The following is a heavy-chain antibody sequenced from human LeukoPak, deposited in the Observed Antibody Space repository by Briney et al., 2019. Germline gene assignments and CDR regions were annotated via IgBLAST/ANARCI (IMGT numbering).Heavy chain of an antibody. CDR3: ARGDYRHSGSYYALDY. D-gene: IGHD1-26*01. V-gene: IGHV1-69*06. Sequence: SVKVSCKASGGTFSSYAISWVRQAPGQGLEWMGGIIPIFGTANYAQKFQGRVTITADKSTSTAYMELSSLRSEDTAVYYCARGDYRHSGSYYALDYWGQGALVTVSS. CDR2: IIPIFGTA. CDR1: GGTFSSYA. J-gene: IGHJ4*02.